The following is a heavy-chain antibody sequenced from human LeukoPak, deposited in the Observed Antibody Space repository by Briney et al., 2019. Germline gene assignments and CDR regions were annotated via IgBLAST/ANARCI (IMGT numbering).Heavy chain of an antibody. CDR1: GFTFSDYY. J-gene: IGHJ5*02. CDR3: ARVREYGWFDP. D-gene: IGHD2/OR15-2a*01. V-gene: IGHV3-11*05. CDR2: ISSSSSYT. Sequence: GGSLRLSCAASGFTFSDYYMSWIRQAPGKGLEWPSYISSSSSYTNSADSVKGRFTISRDNAKNSLYLQMNSLRAEDTAMYYCARVREYGWFDPWGQGTLATVSS.